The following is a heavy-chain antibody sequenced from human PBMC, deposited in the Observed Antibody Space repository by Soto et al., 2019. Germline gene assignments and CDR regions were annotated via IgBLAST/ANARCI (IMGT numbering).Heavy chain of an antibody. CDR2: ISAYNGNT. CDR1: GYTFTSYG. Sequence: ASVKVSCKASGYTFTSYGISWVRQAPGQGLEWMGWISAYNGNTNYAQKLQGRVTMTTDTSTSTAYMELRSLRSDDAAVYYCARDPKYCSSTSCYNGGDYWGQGTLVTVSS. D-gene: IGHD2-2*02. J-gene: IGHJ4*02. CDR3: ARDPKYCSSTSCYNGGDY. V-gene: IGHV1-18*01.